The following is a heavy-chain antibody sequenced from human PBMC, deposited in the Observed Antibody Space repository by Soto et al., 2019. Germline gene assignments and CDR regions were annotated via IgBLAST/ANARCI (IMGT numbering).Heavy chain of an antibody. Sequence: SETLSLTCAVSGASISGSYYYWAWLRQSPGKGPEWIGSVFYTGFTSYNPSLESRVSVSVDTSKSQFSLKLSAVTAADTAVYYCATSQKGYNWNHFDHWGQGALVTVSS. CDR1: GASISGSYYY. V-gene: IGHV4-39*01. D-gene: IGHD1-20*01. J-gene: IGHJ4*02. CDR2: VFYTGFT. CDR3: ATSQKGYNWNHFDH.